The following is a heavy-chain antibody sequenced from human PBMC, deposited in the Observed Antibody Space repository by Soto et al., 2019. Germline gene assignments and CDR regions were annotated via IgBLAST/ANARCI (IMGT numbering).Heavy chain of an antibody. Sequence: PSETLSLTCAVYGGSFSGYYWSWIRQPPGKGLEWIGEINHSGSTSYNPSLKSRVTISVDTSKNQFSLKLSSVTAADTAVYYCAMYYYDSSGYRPFDYWGQGTLVTVSS. CDR1: GGSFSGYY. CDR2: INHSGST. V-gene: IGHV4-34*01. J-gene: IGHJ4*02. D-gene: IGHD3-22*01. CDR3: AMYYYDSSGYRPFDY.